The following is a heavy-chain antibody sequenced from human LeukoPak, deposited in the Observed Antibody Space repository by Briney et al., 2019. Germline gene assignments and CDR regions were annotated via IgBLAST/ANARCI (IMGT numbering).Heavy chain of an antibody. CDR3: ATDGAGFDT. CDR1: GFAFNDYY. CDR2: INIGGTNT. V-gene: IGHV3-11*01. Sequence: GGSLRLSCAASGFAFNDYYMSWIRQAPGKGLEWLSYINIGGTNTHYADSVEGRFTISRDNGKKSLYLEMNNLRAEDTAVYYCATDGAGFDTWGQGVLVTVSS. J-gene: IGHJ5*02.